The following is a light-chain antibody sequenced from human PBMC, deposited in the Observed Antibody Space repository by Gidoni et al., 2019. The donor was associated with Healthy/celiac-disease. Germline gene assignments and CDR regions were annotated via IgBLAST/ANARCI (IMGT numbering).Light chain of an antibody. CDR1: QSVSSSY. Sequence: DIVLTQSPSTLALSPGERATLCCRARQSVSSSYLAWYQQKPGQAPRLLIYGASSRATGIPDRFSGSGSGTDFTLTISRLEPEDFAVYYCQQYGSSPRYTFGQGTKLEIK. J-gene: IGKJ2*01. CDR3: QQYGSSPRYT. V-gene: IGKV3-20*01. CDR2: GAS.